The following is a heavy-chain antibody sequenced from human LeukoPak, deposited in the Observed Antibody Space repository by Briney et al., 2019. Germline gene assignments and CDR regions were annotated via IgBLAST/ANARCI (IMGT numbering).Heavy chain of an antibody. V-gene: IGHV3-30*18. CDR2: ISYNGSKQ. D-gene: IGHD1-26*01. Sequence: GGSLRLSCAASGFTFSSYGMHWVRQAPGKGLEWVSFISYNGSKQYYADSVKGRFTISRDNSKNTLYLQVNSLRPEDTAVYYCAKDLDSGSYYLDYWGQGTLVTVSS. J-gene: IGHJ4*02. CDR3: AKDLDSGSYYLDY. CDR1: GFTFSSYG.